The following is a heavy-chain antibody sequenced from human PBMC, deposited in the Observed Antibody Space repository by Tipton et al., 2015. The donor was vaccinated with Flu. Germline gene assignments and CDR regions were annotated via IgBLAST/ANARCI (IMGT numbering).Heavy chain of an antibody. CDR2: IGGGGATT. CDR1: GFTFSRYA. CDR3: ARVIPEFVAGLSY. V-gene: IGHV3-23*01. Sequence: LSLTCTASGFTFSRYAMSWVRQAPGKGLEWVSAIGGGGATTYFADSVKGRFTISRDNIRDTLYLQMNSLRAEDTAIYYCARVIPEFVAGLSYWGQGTQVSVSS. D-gene: IGHD6-19*01. J-gene: IGHJ4*02.